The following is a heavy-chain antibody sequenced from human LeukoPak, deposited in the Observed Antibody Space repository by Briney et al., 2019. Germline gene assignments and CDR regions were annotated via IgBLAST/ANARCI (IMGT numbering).Heavy chain of an antibody. Sequence: WASVKASCKASGYTFTSYDINWVRQATGQGLEWMGWMNPNSGNTGYAQKFQGRVTITRNTSISTAYMELSSLRSEDTAVYYCARGEVYYYGSGSYYKPNYYMDVWGKGTTVTISS. CDR2: MNPNSGNT. CDR3: ARGEVYYYGSGSYYKPNYYMDV. J-gene: IGHJ6*03. D-gene: IGHD3-10*01. CDR1: GYTFTSYD. V-gene: IGHV1-8*03.